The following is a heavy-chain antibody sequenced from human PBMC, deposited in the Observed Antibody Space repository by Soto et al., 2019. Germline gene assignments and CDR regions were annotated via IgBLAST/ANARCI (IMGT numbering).Heavy chain of an antibody. CDR1: GFTFSTYA. CDR2: ISGSGDST. V-gene: IGHV3-23*01. J-gene: IGHJ4*02. Sequence: EVQLLESGGGLVQPGGSLRLSCAASGFTFSTYAMNWVRQAPGKGLEWVSGISGSGDSTYYADSVKGRFTVSRDNSKSTLYLQMNRLRAEATAVFYCAKERSSGWSFDYWGRGTLVTVSS. D-gene: IGHD6-19*01. CDR3: AKERSSGWSFDY.